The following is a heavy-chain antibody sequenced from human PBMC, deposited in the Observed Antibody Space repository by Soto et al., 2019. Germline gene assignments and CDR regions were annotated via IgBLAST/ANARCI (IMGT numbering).Heavy chain of an antibody. CDR1: GFTFSSYA. Sequence: EVQLLESGGGLVQPGGSLRLSCAASGFTFSSYAMSWVRQAPGKGLEWVSAISGSGGSTYYADSVKGRFTISRDNSKNTLYLQMNSLRAEDTAVYYCAKALRGVTIFGVVITVDYWGQGTLVTVSS. CDR3: AKALRGVTIFGVVITVDY. D-gene: IGHD3-3*01. J-gene: IGHJ4*02. CDR2: ISGSGGST. V-gene: IGHV3-23*01.